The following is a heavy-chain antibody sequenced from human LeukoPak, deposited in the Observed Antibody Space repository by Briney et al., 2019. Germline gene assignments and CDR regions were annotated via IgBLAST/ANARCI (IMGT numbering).Heavy chain of an antibody. CDR1: GDTFTGSF. CDR2: INSNTGGT. J-gene: IGHJ4*02. V-gene: IGHV1-2*02. Sequence: ASVKVSCKASGDTFTGSFMHWVRQAPGQGLEWMGWINSNTGGTKFAQKFQGRVTMTRDTSISTAYMELSRLRSDDTAVYYCARADPVGYWGQGTQVTVSS. CDR3: ARADPVGY.